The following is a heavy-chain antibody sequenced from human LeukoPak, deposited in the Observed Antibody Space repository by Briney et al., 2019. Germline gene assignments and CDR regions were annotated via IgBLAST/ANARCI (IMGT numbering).Heavy chain of an antibody. J-gene: IGHJ6*03. V-gene: IGHV1-69*13. CDR1: GGTFSSYA. CDR2: IIPIFGTA. D-gene: IGHD3-10*01. CDR3: ARDQNGDGYYYYMDV. Sequence: ASVKVSCKASGGTFSSYAISWVRQAPGQGLEWMGGIIPIFGTANYAQKFQGRVTITADESTSTAYMELSSLRSEDTAVYYCARDQNGDGYYYYMDVWGKGTTVTVSS.